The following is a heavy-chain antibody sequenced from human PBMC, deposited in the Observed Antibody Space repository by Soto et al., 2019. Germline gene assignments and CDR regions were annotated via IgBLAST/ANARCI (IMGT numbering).Heavy chain of an antibody. D-gene: IGHD3-10*01. CDR3: ARVGLLWFGESAMDV. Sequence: QVQLVQSGAEVKKPGSSVKVSCKASGGTFSSYAISWVRQAPGQGLEWMGGIIPIFGTANYAQKFQGRVTITAHESTSTAYMALSSLRSEDTAVYYCARVGLLWFGESAMDVWGQGTTVTVSS. CDR2: IIPIFGTA. J-gene: IGHJ6*02. CDR1: GGTFSSYA. V-gene: IGHV1-69*01.